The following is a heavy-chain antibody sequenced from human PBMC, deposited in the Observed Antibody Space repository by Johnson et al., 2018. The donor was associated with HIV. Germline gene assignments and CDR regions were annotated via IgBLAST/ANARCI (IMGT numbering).Heavy chain of an antibody. Sequence: VQPVESGGGLIQPGGSPRLSCAASGFTVSSNYMSWVRQAPGKGLEWVAVMYSGGNTDYADSVKGRFAISRDNAKITLYLLMNYLTPEDTAMYYCAVGIQLWFASEGDAFDIWGQGTMVTVSS. CDR1: GFTVSSNY. D-gene: IGHD5-18*01. CDR3: AVGIQLWFASEGDAFDI. V-gene: IGHV3-66*03. J-gene: IGHJ3*02. CDR2: MYSGGNT.